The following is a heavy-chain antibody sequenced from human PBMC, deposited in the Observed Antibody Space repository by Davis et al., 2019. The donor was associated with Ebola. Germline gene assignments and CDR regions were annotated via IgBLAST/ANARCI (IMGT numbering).Heavy chain of an antibody. CDR3: ARQIVSNSWYSFYFDY. D-gene: IGHD6-13*01. Sequence: SETLSLTCGVSGDSINSGDYFWSWIRQPPGKGLEWIGYIFYSGSTYYNPSLKSRVSILIDTSNNQFSLKLSSVTAADTAVYFCARQIVSNSWYSFYFDYWGQGTLVTVSS. V-gene: IGHV4-30-4*01. CDR1: GDSINSGDYF. CDR2: IFYSGST. J-gene: IGHJ4*02.